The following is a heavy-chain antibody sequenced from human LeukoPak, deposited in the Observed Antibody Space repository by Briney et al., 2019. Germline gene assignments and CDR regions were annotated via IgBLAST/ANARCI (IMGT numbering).Heavy chain of an antibody. Sequence: GGSLRLSCAASGFTVSSNYMSWVRQAPGKGLEWVSSISSSSSYIYYADSVKGRFTISRDNAKNSLYLQMNSLRAEDTAVYYCADMDVWGKGTTVTVSS. CDR1: GFTVSSNY. V-gene: IGHV3-21*01. CDR2: ISSSSSYI. CDR3: ADMDV. J-gene: IGHJ6*03.